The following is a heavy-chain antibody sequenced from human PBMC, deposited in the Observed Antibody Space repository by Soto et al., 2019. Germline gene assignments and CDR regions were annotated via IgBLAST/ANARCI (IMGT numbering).Heavy chain of an antibody. D-gene: IGHD3-10*01. J-gene: IGHJ6*02. CDR2: INHSGST. CDR3: ARDKVRGVPRSRMLYGMDV. CDR1: GGSFSGYY. Sequence: QVQLQQWGAGLLKPSETLSLTCAVYGGSFSGYYWSWIRQPPGKGLEWIGEINHSGSTNYNPSLKRRVTISVDTSKNQFSLKLSSVTAAETAVYYCARDKVRGVPRSRMLYGMDVWGQGTTVTVSS. V-gene: IGHV4-34*01.